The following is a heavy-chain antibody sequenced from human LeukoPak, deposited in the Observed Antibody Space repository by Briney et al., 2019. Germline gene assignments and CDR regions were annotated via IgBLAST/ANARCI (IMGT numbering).Heavy chain of an antibody. CDR3: AAFTRHRDY. V-gene: IGHV3-21*01. J-gene: IGHJ4*02. CDR1: GFTFSSYS. Sequence: PGGSLRLSCAASGFTFSSYSMNWVRQAPGKGLEWVSSISSSSNYIYYADSVKGRFTISRDNAKNSLYLQMNSLRAEDTAVYYCAAFTRHRDYWGQGTLVTVSS. CDR2: ISSSSNYI.